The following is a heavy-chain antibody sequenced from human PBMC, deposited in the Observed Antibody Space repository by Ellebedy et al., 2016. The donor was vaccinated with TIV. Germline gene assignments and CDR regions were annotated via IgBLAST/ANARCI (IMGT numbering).Heavy chain of an antibody. J-gene: IGHJ4*02. Sequence: SETLSLTCTVSGGSITSYYWSWIRQPPGKGLEWIGYIFYNGITNYNPSIRRRVTISVDASKKQFSLRLRSVSAADTAVYYCARGRQLYFFDYWGQGTLVTVSS. CDR3: ARGRQLYFFDY. CDR2: IFYNGIT. V-gene: IGHV4-59*01. D-gene: IGHD4-11*01. CDR1: GGSITSYY.